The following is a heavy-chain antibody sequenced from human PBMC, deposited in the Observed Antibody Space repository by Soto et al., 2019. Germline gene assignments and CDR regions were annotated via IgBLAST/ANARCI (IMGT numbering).Heavy chain of an antibody. V-gene: IGHV3-15*07. Sequence: GGSLRLSCAASGFTFSNAWMNWVRQAPGKGLEWVGRIKSKTDGGTTDYAAPVKGRFTISRDDSKNTLYLQMNSLRTEDTAVYYCTTDPVTMIVVVPSSGWGQGTLVTVSS. D-gene: IGHD3-22*01. CDR2: IKSKTDGGTT. J-gene: IGHJ4*02. CDR1: GFTFSNAW. CDR3: TTDPVTMIVVVPSSG.